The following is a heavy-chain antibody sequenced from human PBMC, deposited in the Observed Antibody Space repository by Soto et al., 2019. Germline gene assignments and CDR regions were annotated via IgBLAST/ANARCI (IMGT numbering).Heavy chain of an antibody. V-gene: IGHV4-59*12. J-gene: IGHJ4*02. CDR1: GGSISSYY. D-gene: IGHD4-17*01. CDR2: IYYSGST. CDR3: ASLYGYFDY. Sequence: SETLSLTCTVSGGSISSYYWSWIRQPPGKGLEWIGYIYYSGSTDYDPSLKSRVTISVDTSKKQISLKMSTVTAADTAVYYCASLYGYFDYWGQGTLVTVSS.